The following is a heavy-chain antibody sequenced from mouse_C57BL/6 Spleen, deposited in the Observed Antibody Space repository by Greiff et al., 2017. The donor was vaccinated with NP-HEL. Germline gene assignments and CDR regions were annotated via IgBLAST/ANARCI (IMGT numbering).Heavy chain of an antibody. Sequence: QVTLKESGPGILQSSQTLSLTCSFSGFSLSTSGMGVSWIRQPSGKGLEWLAHIYWDDDKRYNPSLKSRLTISKDTSRNQVFLKITSVDTADTATYYCARRGGYYGSSLAYWGQGTLVTVSA. CDR2: IYWDDDK. D-gene: IGHD1-1*01. V-gene: IGHV8-12*01. CDR3: ARRGGYYGSSLAY. CDR1: GFSLSTSGMG. J-gene: IGHJ3*01.